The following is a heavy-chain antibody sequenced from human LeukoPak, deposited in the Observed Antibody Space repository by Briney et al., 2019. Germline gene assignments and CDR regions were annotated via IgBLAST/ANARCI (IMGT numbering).Heavy chain of an antibody. D-gene: IGHD1-14*01. V-gene: IGHV1-2*02. CDR2: INPNSGGT. CDR3: ARATGGNWFDP. CDR1: GYTLTSYG. J-gene: IGHJ5*02. Sequence: APVKVSCKASGYTLTSYGISWVRQAPGQGLEWMGWINPNSGGTNYAQKFQGRVTMTRDTSISTAYMELSRLRSDDTAVYYCARATGGNWFDPWGQGTLVTVSS.